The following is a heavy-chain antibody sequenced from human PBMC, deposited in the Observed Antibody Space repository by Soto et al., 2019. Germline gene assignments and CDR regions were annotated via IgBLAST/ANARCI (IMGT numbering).Heavy chain of an antibody. CDR3: AKGGPAPYYYYGMDV. V-gene: IGHV3-30*18. CDR1: GFTFSSYG. Sequence: SLRLSCAASGFTFSSYGMHWVRQAPGKGLEWVAVISYDGSNKYYADSVKGRFTISRDNSKNTLYLQMNSLRAEDTAVYYCAKGGPAPYYYYGMDVWGQGTTVTVSS. CDR2: ISYDGSNK. J-gene: IGHJ6*02.